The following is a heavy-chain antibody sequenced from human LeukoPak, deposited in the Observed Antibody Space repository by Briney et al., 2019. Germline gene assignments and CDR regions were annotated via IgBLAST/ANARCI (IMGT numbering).Heavy chain of an antibody. CDR1: GGSISSYY. Sequence: PSETLSLTCTVSGGSISSYYWSWIRQPPGKGLEWIGEIYHSGSTNYNPSLKSRVTISVDKSKNQFSLKLSSVTAADTAVYYCARESVGWELSYYFDYWGQGTLVTVSS. V-gene: IGHV4-59*12. CDR3: ARESVGWELSYYFDY. CDR2: IYHSGST. J-gene: IGHJ4*02. D-gene: IGHD1-26*01.